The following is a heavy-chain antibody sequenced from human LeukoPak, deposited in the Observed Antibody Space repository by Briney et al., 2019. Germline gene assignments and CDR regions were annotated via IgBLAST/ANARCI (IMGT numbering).Heavy chain of an antibody. D-gene: IGHD4-11*01. Sequence: ASVKVSCKASGYTFTGYYMHWVRQAPGQGLEWMGRINPNSGGTNYAQKFQGRVTMTRDTSISTAYMELSRLRSDDTAVYYCARGEYSNYPKFVYRGQGTLVTVSS. CDR2: INPNSGGT. CDR1: GYTFTGYY. J-gene: IGHJ4*02. V-gene: IGHV1-2*06. CDR3: ARGEYSNYPKFVY.